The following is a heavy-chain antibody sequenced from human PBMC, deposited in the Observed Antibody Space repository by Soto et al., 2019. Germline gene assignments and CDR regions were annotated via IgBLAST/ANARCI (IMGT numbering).Heavy chain of an antibody. Sequence: QVQLVESGGGVVQPGRSLRLSCAASGFTFSSYVMYWVRQAPGKGLEWVAIISYDKNNKYYADSVKGRFTISRDNSKNTWNLQMNSLRGEDTAVYYCARAGWDGGSFYTLVGIRYGMDVWGQGTTVSVSS. CDR2: ISYDKNNK. V-gene: IGHV3-30-3*01. CDR1: GFTFSSYV. CDR3: ARAGWDGGSFYTLVGIRYGMDV. D-gene: IGHD2-15*01. J-gene: IGHJ6*02.